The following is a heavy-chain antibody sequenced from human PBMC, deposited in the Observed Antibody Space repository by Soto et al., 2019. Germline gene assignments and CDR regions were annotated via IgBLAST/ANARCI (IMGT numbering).Heavy chain of an antibody. Sequence: QVQLQESGPGLVKPSQTLSLTCTVSGGSICSGGYYWSWIRQHPGKGLEWIGYIYYSGSTYYNPSLKSRVTISVDTSKNQFSLKLSSVTAADTAVYYCARAAHYSSPFRWFDPWGQGTLVTVSS. D-gene: IGHD6-13*01. CDR3: ARAAHYSSPFRWFDP. CDR1: GGSICSGGYY. J-gene: IGHJ5*02. V-gene: IGHV4-31*03. CDR2: IYYSGST.